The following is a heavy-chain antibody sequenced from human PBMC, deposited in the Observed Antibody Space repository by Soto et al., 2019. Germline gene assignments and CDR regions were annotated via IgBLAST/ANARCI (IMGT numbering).Heavy chain of an antibody. J-gene: IGHJ4*02. CDR3: ARGDRSGVVVAATPY. CDR2: IWYDGSNK. CDR1: GFTFSSYG. D-gene: IGHD2-15*01. Sequence: GGSLRLSCAASGFTFSSYGMHWVRQAPGKGLEWVAVIWYDGSNKYYADSVKGRFTISRDNSENTLYLQMNSLRAEDTAVYYCARGDRSGVVVAATPYWGQGTLVTVSS. V-gene: IGHV3-33*01.